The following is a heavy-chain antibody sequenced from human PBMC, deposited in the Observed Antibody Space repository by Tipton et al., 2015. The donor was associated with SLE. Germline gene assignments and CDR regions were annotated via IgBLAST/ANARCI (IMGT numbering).Heavy chain of an antibody. Sequence: SLRLSCAASGFTFDGYSMHWVRQPPGKGLEWVSLISWDGGSTYYADSVKGRFTISRDNSKNSLYLQMNSLRTEDTALYYCAKDGNPYYADKTYFDYWGQGTLVTVSS. V-gene: IGHV3-43*01. J-gene: IGHJ4*02. CDR2: ISWDGGST. CDR1: GFTFDGYS. D-gene: IGHD4-17*01. CDR3: AKDGNPYYADKTYFDY.